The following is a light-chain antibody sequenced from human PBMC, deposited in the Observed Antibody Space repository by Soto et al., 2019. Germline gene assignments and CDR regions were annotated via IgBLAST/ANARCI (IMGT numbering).Light chain of an antibody. Sequence: VLTQSPGTLSLSPGDSATLSCRASQSVSNNYLAWYQQKPGQAPRLLIYGASNRATGIQDRFSGSGSGTEFTLTISRLEPEDFAVYYCQQYGSSGTCGQGTKVDIK. CDR2: GAS. J-gene: IGKJ1*01. CDR3: QQYGSSGT. CDR1: QSVSNNY. V-gene: IGKV3-20*01.